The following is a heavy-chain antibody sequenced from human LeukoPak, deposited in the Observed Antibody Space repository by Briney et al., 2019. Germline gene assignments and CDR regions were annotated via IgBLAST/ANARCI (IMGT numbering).Heavy chain of an antibody. V-gene: IGHV3-73*01. D-gene: IGHD2-21*01. Sequence: GGSLRLSCAASGFTFSGSPMHWVRQASGKGLEWVGRIRTKATSYDAAYAASVKGRFTISRDDSKNTAYLQMNSLKTEDTAMYYCTRGGCGATGCYTNDYWGQGTLVTVSS. CDR2: IRTKATSYDA. J-gene: IGHJ4*02. CDR3: TRGGCGATGCYTNDY. CDR1: GFTFSGSP.